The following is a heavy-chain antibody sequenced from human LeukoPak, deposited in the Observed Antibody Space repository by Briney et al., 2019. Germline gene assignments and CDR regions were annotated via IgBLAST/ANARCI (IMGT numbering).Heavy chain of an antibody. J-gene: IGHJ6*03. V-gene: IGHV4-34*01. CDR1: GGSFSGYY. CDR3: ASQGHHGKIVGTTLSYFYMDV. CDR2: INHSGST. Sequence: PSETLSLTCAVHGGSFSGYYWSWIRQPPGKGLEWIGEINHSGSTNYNPSLKSRVTISVDTSKNQFSLKLSSVAAADTAFYYCASQGHHGKIVGTTLSYFYMDVWGKGTTVTVSS. D-gene: IGHD1-26*01.